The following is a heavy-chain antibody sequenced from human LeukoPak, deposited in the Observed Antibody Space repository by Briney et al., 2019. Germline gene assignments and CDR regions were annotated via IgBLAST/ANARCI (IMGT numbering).Heavy chain of an antibody. CDR1: GFTFSSYS. Sequence: GGSLRLSRAASGFTFSSYSMNWVRQAPGKGLERVSYISSSSSTIYYADSVKGRFTISRDNAKNSLYVQMNSLRAEDTAVYYCATSPPGSALGIYIDYWGQGTLVTVSS. CDR3: ATSPPGSALGIYIDY. D-gene: IGHD7-27*01. V-gene: IGHV3-48*01. J-gene: IGHJ4*02. CDR2: ISSSSSTI.